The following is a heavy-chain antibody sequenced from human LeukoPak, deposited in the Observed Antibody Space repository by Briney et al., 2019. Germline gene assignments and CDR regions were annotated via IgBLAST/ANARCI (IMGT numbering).Heavy chain of an antibody. V-gene: IGHV3-23*01. J-gene: IGHJ4*02. Sequence: PGTSLRLSCVASGFTFTNYAMSWVRQPPGKGLEWVSAITGSDGSSYYADSVKGRFTISRDNSKNTLYLQCNRLRADDTAVYYCAKWGDYDILTGHYVPDYWGQGTLVTVSS. CDR3: AKWGDYDILTGHYVPDY. CDR1: GFTFTNYA. CDR2: ITGSDGSS. D-gene: IGHD3-9*01.